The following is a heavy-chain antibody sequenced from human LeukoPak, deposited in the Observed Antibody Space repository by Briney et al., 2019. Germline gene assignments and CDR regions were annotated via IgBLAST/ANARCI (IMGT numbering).Heavy chain of an antibody. D-gene: IGHD4-11*01. V-gene: IGHV3-23*01. CDR1: GFTFRSYD. Sequence: GGSLRLSCAASGFTFRSYDMSWVRQGPGMGLEWVSSISGSGGTTFYADTVKGRFTISRDNSKNTLYLQMNSLRAEDTAIYYCAKEQGDYSPEYWGQGTLVTVSS. CDR3: AKEQGDYSPEY. J-gene: IGHJ4*02. CDR2: ISGSGGTT.